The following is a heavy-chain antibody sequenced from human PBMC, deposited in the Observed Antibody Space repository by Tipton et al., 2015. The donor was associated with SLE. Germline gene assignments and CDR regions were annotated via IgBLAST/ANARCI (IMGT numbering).Heavy chain of an antibody. V-gene: IGHV4-61*09. Sequence: TLSLTCTVSGGYISSGSYYWSWIRQPAGKGLGWIGHIYTSGSTNYNPSPKSRVTISVDTSKNQFSLKLSSVTAADTAVYYCARCRGGAAAADGWFDPWGPCTLVAVSS. D-gene: IGHD6-13*01. CDR3: ARCRGGAAAADGWFDP. CDR2: IYTSGST. CDR1: GGYISSGSYY. J-gene: IGHJ5*02.